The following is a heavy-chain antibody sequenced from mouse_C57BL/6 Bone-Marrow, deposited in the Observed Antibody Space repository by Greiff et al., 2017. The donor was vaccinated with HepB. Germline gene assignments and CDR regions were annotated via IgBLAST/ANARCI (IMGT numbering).Heavy chain of an antibody. V-gene: IGHV7-3*01. CDR2: IRNKANGYTT. D-gene: IGHD2-1*01. CDR1: GFTFTDYY. CDR3: ASLYGNYGAY. J-gene: IGHJ3*01. Sequence: EVMLVDSGGGLVQPGGSLSLSCAASGFTFTDYYMSWVRQPPGKALEWLGFIRNKANGYTTEYSASVKGRFTISRDNSQSILYLQMNALRAEDSATYYCASLYGNYGAYWGQGTLVTVSA.